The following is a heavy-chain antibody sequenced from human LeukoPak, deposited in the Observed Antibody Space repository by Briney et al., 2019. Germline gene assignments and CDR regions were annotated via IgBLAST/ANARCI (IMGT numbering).Heavy chain of an antibody. CDR1: GFTFSSYG. J-gene: IGHJ4*02. CDR2: ISYDGSNK. V-gene: IGHV3-30*18. CDR3: AKDAGTWIDY. Sequence: GRSLRLSCAASGFTFSSYGMHWVRQAPGKGLEWVAVISYDGSNKYYADSVKGRFTISRDNSKNTLYLQMNSLRAEDTAVYYCAKDAGTWIDYWGQGTLVTVSS. D-gene: IGHD6-13*01.